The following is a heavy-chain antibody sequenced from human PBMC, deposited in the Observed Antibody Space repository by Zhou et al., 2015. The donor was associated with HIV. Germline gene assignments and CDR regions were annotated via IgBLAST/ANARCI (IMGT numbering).Heavy chain of an antibody. CDR1: GYTFTRYA. V-gene: IGHV1-3*05. Sequence: QVLLLQPGAEERRPGASVTVSCKASGYTFTRYAMHWVRQAPGQRLEWMGWINAGNGNTKYSQKFQGRVTITRDTSASTASMELSSLRSEDTAVYYCARGTVTTWEGGWDDYYYYYGMDVWGQGTTVTVSS. CDR3: ARGTVTTWEGGWDDYYYYYGMDV. J-gene: IGHJ6*02. CDR2: INAGNGNT. D-gene: IGHD4-17*01.